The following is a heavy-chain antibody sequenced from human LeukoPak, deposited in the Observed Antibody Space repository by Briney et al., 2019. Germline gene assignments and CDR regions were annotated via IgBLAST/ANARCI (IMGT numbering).Heavy chain of an antibody. CDR1: GYSISSGYY. D-gene: IGHD2-2*01. CDR3: ARRLPSLMSYAYNWFDP. J-gene: IGHJ5*02. Sequence: PSETLSLTRAVSGYSISSGYYWGWIRQPPGKGLEWIGRIYHSGSTYYNPSLKSRVTISVDTSKNQFSLKLSSVTAADTAVYYCARRLPSLMSYAYNWFDPWGQGTLVTVSS. V-gene: IGHV4-38-2*01. CDR2: IYHSGST.